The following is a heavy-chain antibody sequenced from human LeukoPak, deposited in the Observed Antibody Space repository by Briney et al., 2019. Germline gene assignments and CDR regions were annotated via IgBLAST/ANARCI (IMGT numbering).Heavy chain of an antibody. J-gene: IGHJ4*02. CDR2: IYHSGST. Sequence: SETLSLTCAVSGGSISSYYWSWIRQPPGKGLEWIGYIYHSGSTDYNPSLKSRVTISVDTSKSQFSLKLTSVTAADTAVYYCATLTTVVTAYYFDHWGQGTLVTVSS. CDR1: GGSISSYY. V-gene: IGHV4-4*09. CDR3: ATLTTVVTAYYFDH. D-gene: IGHD4-23*01.